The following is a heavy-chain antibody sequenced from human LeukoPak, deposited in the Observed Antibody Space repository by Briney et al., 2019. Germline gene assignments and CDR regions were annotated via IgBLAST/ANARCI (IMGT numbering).Heavy chain of an antibody. CDR3: AGDSITYYDFWSGYFYYMDV. D-gene: IGHD3-3*01. V-gene: IGHV3-53*01. J-gene: IGHJ6*03. CDR1: GFNVSSNY. CDR2: IYSGGSS. Sequence: GGSLRLSCAASGFNVSSNYMSWVRQAPGKGLEWVSVIYSGGSSYYADSVKGRFTISRDNAKNSLYLQMNSLRAEDTAVYYCAGDSITYYDFWSGYFYYMDVWGKGTTVTVSS.